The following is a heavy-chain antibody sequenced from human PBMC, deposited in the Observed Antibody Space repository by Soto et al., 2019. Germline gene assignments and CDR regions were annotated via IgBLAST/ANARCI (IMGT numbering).Heavy chain of an antibody. V-gene: IGHV3-23*01. D-gene: IGHD2-8*01. CDR1: GFTFSSYA. J-gene: IGHJ6*02. Sequence: EVQLLESGGGLVQPGGSLRLSCAASGFTFSSYAMSWVRQAPGKGLERVSAISGSGGSTYYADSVKGRFTISRDNSKNTLYLQMNSLRAEDTAVYYCAKQGYCTNGVCYNPYGMDVWGQGTTVTVSS. CDR3: AKQGYCTNGVCYNPYGMDV. CDR2: ISGSGGST.